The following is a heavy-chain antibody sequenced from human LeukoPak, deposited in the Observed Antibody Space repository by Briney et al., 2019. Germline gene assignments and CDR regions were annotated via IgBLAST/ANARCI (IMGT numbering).Heavy chain of an antibody. Sequence: GGSLRLSCVASGFTFSSYGMHWVRQAPGKGLEWVSFIRYDGSNKYYADSVKGRFTISRDNSKNTLYLQMNSLRAEDTAVYYCANQDSTEYSYYFDFWGQGTLVTVSS. D-gene: IGHD2/OR15-2a*01. J-gene: IGHJ4*02. CDR1: GFTFSSYG. V-gene: IGHV3-30*02. CDR2: IRYDGSNK. CDR3: ANQDSTEYSYYFDF.